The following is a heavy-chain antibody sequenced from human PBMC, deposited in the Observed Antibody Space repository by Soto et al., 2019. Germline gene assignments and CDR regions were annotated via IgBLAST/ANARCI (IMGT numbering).Heavy chain of an antibody. CDR1: GYTFTSYG. Sequence: QVQLVQSGAEVKKPGASVKVSCKASGYTFTSYGISWVRQAPGQGLEWMGWISAYNGNTNYAQKLQGRVTMTTDTSTRTAYMELRSLRSDDTAVYYCARGDTIFGVVIRHYGMDVWGQGTTVTVSS. V-gene: IGHV1-18*01. CDR3: ARGDTIFGVVIRHYGMDV. J-gene: IGHJ6*02. D-gene: IGHD3-3*01. CDR2: ISAYNGNT.